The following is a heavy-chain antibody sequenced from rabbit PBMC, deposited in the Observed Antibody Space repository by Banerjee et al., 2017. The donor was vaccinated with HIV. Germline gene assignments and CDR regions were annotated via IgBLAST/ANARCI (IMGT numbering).Heavy chain of an antibody. Sequence: QSLEESGGDLVKPGASLTLTCTASGFSFSDYYYMWWVRQAPGKGLEWIGCISTGSGSTYYASWAKGRFTISKTSSTTVTLQMTSLTVADTATYFCARSFYGRSDGYYLDYCNLWGQGTLVTVS. CDR3: ARSFYGRSDGYYLDYCNL. V-gene: IGHV1S40*01. CDR1: GFSFSDYYY. J-gene: IGHJ4*01. CDR2: ISTGSGST. D-gene: IGHD1-1*01.